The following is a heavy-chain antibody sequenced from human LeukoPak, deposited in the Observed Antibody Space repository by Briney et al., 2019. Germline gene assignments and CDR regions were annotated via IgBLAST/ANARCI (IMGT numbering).Heavy chain of an antibody. D-gene: IGHD3-9*01. Sequence: PGGSLRLSCAASGFTFSNYWMHWVRHAPGKGLVWVSRINSDGINTSYADSVKGRFTISRDNAKNTLNLQMNSLRAEDTAVYYCAKDLTGGYFDYWGQGTLVTVSS. CDR2: INSDGINT. CDR1: GFTFSNYW. J-gene: IGHJ4*02. CDR3: AKDLTGGYFDY. V-gene: IGHV3-74*01.